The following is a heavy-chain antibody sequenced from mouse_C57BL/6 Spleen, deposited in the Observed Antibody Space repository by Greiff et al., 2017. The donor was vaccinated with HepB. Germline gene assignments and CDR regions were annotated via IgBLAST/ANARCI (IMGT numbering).Heavy chain of an antibody. CDR3: ARSTMITTWYFDY. J-gene: IGHJ2*01. D-gene: IGHD2-4*01. CDR1: GYAFSSYW. CDR2: IYPGDGDT. Sequence: VQLQQSGAELVKPGASVKISCKASGYAFSSYWMNWVKQRPGKGLEWIGQIYPGDGDTNYNGKFKGKATLTADKSSSTAYMQLSSLTSEDSAVYFCARSTMITTWYFDYWGQSTTLTVSS. V-gene: IGHV1-80*01.